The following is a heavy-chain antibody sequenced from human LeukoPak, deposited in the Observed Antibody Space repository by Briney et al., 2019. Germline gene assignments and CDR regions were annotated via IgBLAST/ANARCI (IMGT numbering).Heavy chain of an antibody. CDR3: ARDTSTAMVVN. Sequence: GGSLRLSCAASGFTFSSYSMNWVRQAPGKGLEWVSSISSSSSYIYYADSVKGRFTISRDNARNTLYLQMNSLRAEDTAVYYCARDTSTAMVVNWGQGTLVTVSS. V-gene: IGHV3-21*01. J-gene: IGHJ4*02. D-gene: IGHD5-18*01. CDR1: GFTFSSYS. CDR2: ISSSSSYI.